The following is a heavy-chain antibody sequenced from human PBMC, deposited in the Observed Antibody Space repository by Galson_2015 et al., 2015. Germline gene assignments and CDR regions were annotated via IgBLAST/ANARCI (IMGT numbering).Heavy chain of an antibody. Sequence: SVKVSCKASGHTFTTYDINWVRQATGQGLEWMGWMSPISGDTAYAQKFQGRVTMTRDTSISTAYMELSSLRSEDTAVYYCARAGYCSGGTCQVYIDYWGQGTLVTVSS. D-gene: IGHD2-15*01. J-gene: IGHJ4*02. CDR3: ARAGYCSGGTCQVYIDY. CDR1: GHTFTTYD. V-gene: IGHV1-8*01. CDR2: MSPISGDT.